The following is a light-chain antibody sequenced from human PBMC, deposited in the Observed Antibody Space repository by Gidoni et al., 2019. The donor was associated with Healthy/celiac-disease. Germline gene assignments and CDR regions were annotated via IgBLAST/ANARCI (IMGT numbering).Light chain of an antibody. CDR2: AAS. CDR3: QQSYRTPPGSLT. J-gene: IGKJ4*01. CDR1: QSISSY. V-gene: IGKV1-39*01. Sequence: IQLTQSPSSLPASVRDRVTITSRASQSISSYLNWYQQKPGKAPKLLSYAASSLQSGVPSMFSGSGAGTYFTLTISSLQPEDFATYYWQQSYRTPPGSLTFGGGTKVEIK.